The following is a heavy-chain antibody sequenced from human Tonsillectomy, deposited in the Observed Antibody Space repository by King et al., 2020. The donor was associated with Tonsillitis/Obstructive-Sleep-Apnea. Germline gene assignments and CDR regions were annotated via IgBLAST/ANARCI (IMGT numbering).Heavy chain of an antibody. Sequence: VQLQQWGAGLLKPSETLSLTCAVYGGSFSAYYWSWIRQPPGKGLEWIGEINHSGSTKYNPSLKSRVIISLDTSKNQFSLKLSSVTAAVTAVYYWSRGDLFTCYYASPDFDYWGQGTLVTVSA. J-gene: IGHJ4*02. CDR3: SRGDLFTCYYASPDFDY. CDR1: GGSFSAYY. V-gene: IGHV4-34*01. CDR2: INHSGST. D-gene: IGHD3-9*01.